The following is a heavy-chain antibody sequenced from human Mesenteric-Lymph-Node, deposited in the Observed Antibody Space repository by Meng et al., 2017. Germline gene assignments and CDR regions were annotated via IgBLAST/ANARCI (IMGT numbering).Heavy chain of an antibody. CDR3: ARGGQQLVLSYFDY. CDR1: GYTFIVHY. V-gene: IGHV1-2*02. Sequence: QVPLEVVVAEVQKPGASVKSSRKTSGYTFIVHYLHWVRQAPGQGLEWMGWINPNTADTKYAQKFQGRVTMTRDTSISTTYMELRELRSDDTAVYYCARGGQQLVLSYFDYWGQGTLVTVSS. CDR2: INPNTADT. J-gene: IGHJ4*02. D-gene: IGHD6-13*01.